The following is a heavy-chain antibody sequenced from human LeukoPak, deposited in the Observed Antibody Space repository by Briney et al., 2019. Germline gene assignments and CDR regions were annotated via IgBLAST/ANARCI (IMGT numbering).Heavy chain of an antibody. D-gene: IGHD5-12*01. CDR2: INPSSGST. J-gene: IGHJ4*02. CDR3: ARGRGSFDY. Sequence: ASVNVSCKPSGYTFTSYYIHGVRQAPGQGLEGMGIINPSSGSTTYAQKFQGRVTMTRDPSTSTVYMELSSLGSEDTAAYYCARGRGSFDYWGQGTLVTVSS. CDR1: GYTFTSYY. V-gene: IGHV1-46*01.